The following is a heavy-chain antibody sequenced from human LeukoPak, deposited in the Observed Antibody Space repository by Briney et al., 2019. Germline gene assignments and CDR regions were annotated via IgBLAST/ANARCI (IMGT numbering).Heavy chain of an antibody. Sequence: GGSLRLSCAASGFTVSSNYMSWVRQAPGKGLEWVSIIYSGGSTYYADSVKGRFTISRDNSKNTLYLQMNSLRAEDTAVYYCAGVPPKAVRGMWIRLGLQNTQMVGFDIWGQGTMATVSS. D-gene: IGHD5-18*01. CDR1: GFTVSSNY. CDR3: AGVPPKAVRGMWIRLGLQNTQMVGFDI. V-gene: IGHV3-66*01. CDR2: IYSGGST. J-gene: IGHJ3*02.